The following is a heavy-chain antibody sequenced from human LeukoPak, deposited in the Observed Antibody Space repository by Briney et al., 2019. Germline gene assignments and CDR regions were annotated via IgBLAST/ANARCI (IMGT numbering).Heavy chain of an antibody. CDR3: AKAGRGIAAAGTAPFDY. V-gene: IGHV3-23*01. J-gene: IGHJ4*02. CDR1: GFTFSSYA. D-gene: IGHD6-13*01. CDR2: ISGSGGST. Sequence: GGSLRLSCAASGFTFSSYAMSWVRQAPGKRLEWVSAISGSGGSTYYADSVKGRFTISRDNSKNTLYLQMNSLRAEDTAVYYCAKAGRGIAAAGTAPFDYWGQGTLVTVSS.